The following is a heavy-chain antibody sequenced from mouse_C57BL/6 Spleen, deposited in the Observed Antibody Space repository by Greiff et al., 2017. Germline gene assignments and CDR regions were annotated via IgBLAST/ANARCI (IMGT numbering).Heavy chain of an antibody. CDR1: GYTFTSYW. V-gene: IGHV1-69*01. CDR2: IDPSDSYT. J-gene: IGHJ3*01. Sequence: QVQLQQPGAELVMPGASVKLSCKASGYTFTSYWMHWVKQRPGQGLEWIGEIDPSDSYTNYNQKFKGKSTLTVDKSSSTAYMQRSSLTSEDSAVYYCARREDGSSSPWFAYWGQGTLVTVSA. D-gene: IGHD1-1*01. CDR3: ARREDGSSSPWFAY.